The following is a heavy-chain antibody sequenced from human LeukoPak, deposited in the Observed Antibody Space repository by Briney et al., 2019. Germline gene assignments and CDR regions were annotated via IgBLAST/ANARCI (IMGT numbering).Heavy chain of an antibody. CDR1: GFTFSRYG. V-gene: IGHV3-30*18. Sequence: PGGSLRLSCAASGFTFSRYGMHWVRQAPGKGLEWVAVISYDGSNKYYADSVKGRFTISRDNSKNTLYLQMNSLRAEDTAVYYCAKDLPQYDILTGYLHWGQGTLVTVSS. CDR2: ISYDGSNK. D-gene: IGHD3-9*01. J-gene: IGHJ1*01. CDR3: AKDLPQYDILTGYLH.